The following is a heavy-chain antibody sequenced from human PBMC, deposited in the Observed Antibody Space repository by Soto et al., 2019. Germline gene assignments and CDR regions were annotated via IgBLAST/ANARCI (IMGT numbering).Heavy chain of an antibody. CDR2: IYHSGST. Sequence: SETLSLTCAVSGYSISSGYYWGWIRQPPGKGLEWIGSIYHSGSTYYNPSLKSRVTISVDASKNQFSLKLSSVTAADTAVYYCATAPGARIVGPTTDWYFDLWGRGTLVTVSS. CDR1: GYSISSGYY. CDR3: ATAPGARIVGPTTDWYFDL. J-gene: IGHJ2*01. V-gene: IGHV4-38-2*01. D-gene: IGHD1-26*01.